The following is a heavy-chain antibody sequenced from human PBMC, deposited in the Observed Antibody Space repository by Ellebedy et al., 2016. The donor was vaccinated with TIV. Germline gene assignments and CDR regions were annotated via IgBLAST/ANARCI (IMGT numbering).Heavy chain of an antibody. CDR2: IWYDGTDG. V-gene: IGHV3-33*01. Sequence: GESLKISCAASGFSFSSYGMHWVRQSPGKGLEWMAFIWYDGTDGSYAESVEGRFSISRDNSKNTLYLHMKSLRAEDTAIYYCARDSRGRWTPFDHWGQGTVVAVSS. CDR3: ARDSRGRWTPFDH. CDR1: GFSFSSYG. D-gene: IGHD4-23*01. J-gene: IGHJ4*02.